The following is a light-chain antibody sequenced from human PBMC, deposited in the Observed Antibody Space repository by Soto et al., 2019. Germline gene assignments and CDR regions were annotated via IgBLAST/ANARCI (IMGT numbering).Light chain of an antibody. CDR2: DVS. Sequence: EIELTQSPGTLSLSPGERATLSCRASQSVSSNYLAWYQQKPGQAPRLLIYDVSNRATGIPDRFSGSGSGTDFTLTISRLEPEDFAVYNCQQYGSSPLTFGGGTKVDIK. J-gene: IGKJ4*01. CDR3: QQYGSSPLT. CDR1: QSVSSNY. V-gene: IGKV3-20*01.